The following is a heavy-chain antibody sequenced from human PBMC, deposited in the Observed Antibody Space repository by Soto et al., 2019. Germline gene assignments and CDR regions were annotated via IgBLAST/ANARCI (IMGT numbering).Heavy chain of an antibody. V-gene: IGHV4-31*03. CDR2: IYYSGST. CDR1: GGSISSGGYY. J-gene: IGHJ4*02. Sequence: QVQLQESGPGLVKPSQTLSLTYTVSGGSISSGGYYWSWIRQHPGKGLEWIGYIYYSGSTSYIPSLKSRVTISVATSKNQFSLKLSSVTAADTAVYYCARDRGVGATYFDYWGQGTLVTVSS. D-gene: IGHD1-26*01. CDR3: ARDRGVGATYFDY.